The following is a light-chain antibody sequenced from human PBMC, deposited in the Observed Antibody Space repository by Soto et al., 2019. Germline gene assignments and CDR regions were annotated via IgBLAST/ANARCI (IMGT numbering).Light chain of an antibody. J-gene: IGLJ1*01. CDR2: DVS. CDR1: SSDVGGYNY. Sequence: QSVLTQPRSVSGSPGQSVTISCTGTSSDVGGYNYVSWYQQHPGKAPKLMIYDVSKRPSGVPDRFSGSKSGNTASLTISGLQAEEEADYYCCSYAGSYIPYVFGTGTKVTDL. V-gene: IGLV2-11*01. CDR3: CSYAGSYIPYV.